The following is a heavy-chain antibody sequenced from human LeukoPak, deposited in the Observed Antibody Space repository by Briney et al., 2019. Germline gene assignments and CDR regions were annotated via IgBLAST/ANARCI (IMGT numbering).Heavy chain of an antibody. CDR2: ISTTSTYI. Sequence: GGSLRLSCAASGFTFSSYNMNWVRQAPGKGLDWVSSISTTSTYISNTDSVKGRFTISRDNAKNSLYLQMNSLRVEDTAVYYCAKTPRPSGPFDPWGQGTLVTVSS. D-gene: IGHD4-23*01. CDR3: AKTPRPSGPFDP. V-gene: IGHV3-21*01. CDR1: GFTFSSYN. J-gene: IGHJ5*02.